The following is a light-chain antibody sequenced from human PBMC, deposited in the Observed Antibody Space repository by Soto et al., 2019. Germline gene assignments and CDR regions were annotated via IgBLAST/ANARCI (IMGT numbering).Light chain of an antibody. CDR2: EVS. CDR3: SSYTSTSTLV. J-gene: IGLJ1*01. CDR1: SSDVGGYNY. V-gene: IGLV2-14*01. Sequence: QSALTQPASVSGSPGQSITISCTGTSSDVGGYNYVSWYQQHPGKAPKLMIDEVSDRPSGVSHRFSGSTSGNTASLTISGLQAEDEADYYCSSYTSTSTLVFGSGTKLTVL.